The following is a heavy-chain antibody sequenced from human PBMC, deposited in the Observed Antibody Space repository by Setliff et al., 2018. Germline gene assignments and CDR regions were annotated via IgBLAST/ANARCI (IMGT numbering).Heavy chain of an antibody. D-gene: IGHD1-26*01. CDR3: SKGGWGATFHS. Sequence: GGSLRLSCAASGFTFSNYAMSWVRQAPGKGLEWVSVITGSGTTTYYADSVKGRFTISRDNSENTLYLQMNSLRAEDTAIYYCSKGGWGATFHSWGQGTLVTVSS. CDR2: ITGSGTTT. CDR1: GFTFSNYA. V-gene: IGHV3-23*01. J-gene: IGHJ5*01.